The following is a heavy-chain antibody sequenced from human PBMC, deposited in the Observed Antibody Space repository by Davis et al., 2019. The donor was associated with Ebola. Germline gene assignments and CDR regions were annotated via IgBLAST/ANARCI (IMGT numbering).Heavy chain of an antibody. Sequence: PGGSLRLSCAASGFTFSSYWMSWVRQAPGKGLEWVANIKQDGSEKYSVDSVKGRFTISRDNAKNSLYLQMNILRAEDTAVYYCARKVRFLDYGMDVWGQGTTVTVSS. V-gene: IGHV3-7*03. J-gene: IGHJ6*02. CDR2: IKQDGSEK. D-gene: IGHD3-3*01. CDR3: ARKVRFLDYGMDV. CDR1: GFTFSSYW.